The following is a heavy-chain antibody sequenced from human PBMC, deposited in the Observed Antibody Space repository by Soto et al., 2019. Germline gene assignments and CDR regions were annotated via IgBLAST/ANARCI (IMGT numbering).Heavy chain of an antibody. V-gene: IGHV3-74*01. CDR3: TRETCGARDY. CDR2: IDPYDTGI. J-gene: IGHJ4*02. D-gene: IGHD4-17*01. CDR1: GFTFSGDW. Sequence: EVQLVESGGCLVQPGGSLRLSCRDSGFTFSGDWMHWVRQAPGKGLDWVSRIDPYDTGISYADSVKGRFTISRDNAKSTLYLQMNSLRPEDTDVYYGTRETCGARDYGGQGTLVPVSS.